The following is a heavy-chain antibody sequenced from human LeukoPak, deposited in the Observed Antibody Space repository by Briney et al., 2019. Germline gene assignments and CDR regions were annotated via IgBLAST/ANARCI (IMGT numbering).Heavy chain of an antibody. J-gene: IGHJ4*02. CDR1: GFTFSNYA. V-gene: IGHV3-23*01. CDR3: AKDSTNWRSYLDY. D-gene: IGHD2-2*01. Sequence: PGGSLRLSCAASGFTFSNYAMSWVRQAPGKGLEWVSAVSHDDYTYYADSVKGRFTISRDNSKNMVSLQMNSLRAEDTAIYYCAKDSTNWRSYLDYWAREPWSPSPQ. CDR2: VSHDDYT.